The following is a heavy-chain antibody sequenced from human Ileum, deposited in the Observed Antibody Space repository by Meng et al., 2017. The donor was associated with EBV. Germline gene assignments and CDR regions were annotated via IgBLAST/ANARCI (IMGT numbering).Heavy chain of an antibody. CDR1: CYSFSRYV. V-gene: IGHV1-18*01. CDR2: INPYDGDT. Sequence: VQLVKTGTEGKKSRASWQVSCKTSCYSFSRYVSSWGRQAPGQGLELLGWINPYDGDTNYARKLQDRVTLTTDTSTSTAYMELRSLRSDDTAVYYCASKQYFFAYWGQGTLVTVSS. J-gene: IGHJ4*02. CDR3: ASKQYFFAY. D-gene: IGHD1/OR15-1a*01.